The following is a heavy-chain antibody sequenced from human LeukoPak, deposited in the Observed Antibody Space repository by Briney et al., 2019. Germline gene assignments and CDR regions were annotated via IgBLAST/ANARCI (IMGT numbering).Heavy chain of an antibody. V-gene: IGHV4-59*01. CDR2: IYYSGST. J-gene: IGHJ6*03. CDR3: ARHWGSYYYYYMDV. Sequence: SETLSLTCTVSGDSISSYYWSWIRQPPGKGLEWIGYIYYSGSTNYNPSLKSRVTISVDTSKNQFSLKLSSVTAADTAVYYCARHWGSYYYYYMDVWGKGTTVTVSS. D-gene: IGHD7-27*01. CDR1: GDSISSYY.